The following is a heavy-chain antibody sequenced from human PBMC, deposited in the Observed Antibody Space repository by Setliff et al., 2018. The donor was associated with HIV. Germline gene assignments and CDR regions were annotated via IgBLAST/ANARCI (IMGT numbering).Heavy chain of an antibody. CDR3: ARGFCSGGFCHPNFYHYMDV. CDR1: GGSISSGDYY. V-gene: IGHV4-31*03. CDR2: IYSSGTK. D-gene: IGHD2-15*01. Sequence: SEILSLTCTVSGGSISSGDYYWTWIRQHPVKGLEWIGYIYSSGTKYYNPSLKSRHAISLDTSKNQFSLNLKSVTAADAAVYYCARGFCSGGFCHPNFYHYMDVWGKGTTVTVSS. J-gene: IGHJ6*03.